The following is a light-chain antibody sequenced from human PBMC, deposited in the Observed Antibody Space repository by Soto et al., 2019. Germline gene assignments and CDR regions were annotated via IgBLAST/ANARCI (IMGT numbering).Light chain of an antibody. Sequence: EIVLTQSPGTLSSSPGERATLSCRASQSIDNRYFAWYQHKPGQAPRLLIYATSSRATGIPDRFGGSGSGKAFTPPINRWEHEVLAVYYCQQFFPSFGTWGKGTRVNIK. J-gene: IGKJ1*01. V-gene: IGKV3-20*01. CDR1: QSIDNRY. CDR3: QQFFPSFGT. CDR2: ATS.